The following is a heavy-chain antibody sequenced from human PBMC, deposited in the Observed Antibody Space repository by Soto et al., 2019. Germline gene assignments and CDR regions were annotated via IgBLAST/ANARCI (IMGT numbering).Heavy chain of an antibody. CDR1: GGSIGSYY. V-gene: IGHV4-59*08. D-gene: IGHD4-17*01. Sequence: SETLSLTCTVAGGSIGSYYWSWIRQPPGKGLEWIGYIYYSGSTNYNPSLKSRVTISVDTSKNQFSLKLSSVTAADTAVYYCARSPYGDYGYFDYWGQGTLVTVSS. CDR3: ARSPYGDYGYFDY. J-gene: IGHJ4*02. CDR2: IYYSGST.